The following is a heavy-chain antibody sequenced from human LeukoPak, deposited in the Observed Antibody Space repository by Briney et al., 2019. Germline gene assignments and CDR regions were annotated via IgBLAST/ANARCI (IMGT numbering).Heavy chain of an antibody. CDR1: GYTFTSYY. CDR2: INPSGGST. Sequence: ASVRVSCKTSGYTFTSYYIHWVRQAPGQGLEWMGIINPSGGSTSYAQKFQGRVTMTRDTSTSTVYMYLSSLRSEDTAVYYCARGHVADYDFWSGFDYWGQGTLVTVSS. CDR3: ARGHVADYDFWSGFDY. V-gene: IGHV1-46*01. D-gene: IGHD3-3*01. J-gene: IGHJ4*02.